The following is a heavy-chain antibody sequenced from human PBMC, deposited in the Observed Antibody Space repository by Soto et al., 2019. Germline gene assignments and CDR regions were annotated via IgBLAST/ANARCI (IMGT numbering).Heavy chain of an antibody. D-gene: IGHD6-19*01. J-gene: IGHJ6*02. CDR3: ARAYSSGWYGTSYYYYYGMDV. CDR2: IDWDDDK. Sequence: SGPTLVNPTQTLTLTCTFSGFSLSTSGMCVSWIRQPPGKALEWLALIDWDDDKYYSTSLKTRLTISKDTPKNQVVLTMTNMDPVDTATYYCARAYSSGWYGTSYYYYYGMDVRGQGTTVTVSS. V-gene: IGHV2-70*01. CDR1: GFSLSTSGMC.